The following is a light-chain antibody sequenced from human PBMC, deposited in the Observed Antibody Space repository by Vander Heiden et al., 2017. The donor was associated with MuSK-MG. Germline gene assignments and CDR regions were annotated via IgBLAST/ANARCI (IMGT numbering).Light chain of an antibody. V-gene: IGKV2-30*01. CDR1: QSLVYSDGNTY. CDR3: MQGTHWPPTT. Sequence: DVVMTQSPLSLPVTLGQPASISCRSSQSLVYSDGNTYLNWLQQRPGQSPRRLIYKVSNRDAGVPDRFSGSGSGTDFPLKISRVEAEDVGVYYCMQGTHWPPTTFGQGKRLEIK. CDR2: KVS. J-gene: IGKJ5*01.